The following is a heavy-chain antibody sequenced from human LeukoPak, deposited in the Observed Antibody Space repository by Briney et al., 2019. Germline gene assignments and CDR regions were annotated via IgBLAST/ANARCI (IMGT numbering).Heavy chain of an antibody. V-gene: IGHV3-48*01. CDR3: TGPKGGFDY. CDR1: GFTFSSYS. Sequence: PGGSLRLSCAASGFTFSSYSMNWVRQAPGKGLEWVSYISSSSSTIYYADSVKGRFTISRDNAKNSLYLQMNSLRAEDTAVHYCTGPKGGFDYWGQGTLVTVSS. CDR2: ISSSSSTI. D-gene: IGHD3-16*01. J-gene: IGHJ4*02.